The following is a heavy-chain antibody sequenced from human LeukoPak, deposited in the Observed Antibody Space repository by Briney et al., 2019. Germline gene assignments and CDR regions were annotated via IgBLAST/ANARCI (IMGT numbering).Heavy chain of an antibody. CDR2: ISSDGSNR. V-gene: IGHV3-74*01. D-gene: IGHD6-13*01. J-gene: IGHJ4*02. CDR3: ASASSHRIAAGGDY. Sequence: GGSLRLSCAASGFTFSNYWMHWVRQAPGKGLVWVSRISSDGSNRNYADSVKGRFTISRDNAENTLFLQMNSLRAEDTAVYYCASASSHRIAAGGDYWGQGILVAVSS. CDR1: GFTFSNYW.